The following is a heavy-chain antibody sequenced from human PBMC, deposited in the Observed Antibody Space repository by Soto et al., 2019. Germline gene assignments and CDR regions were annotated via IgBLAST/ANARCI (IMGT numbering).Heavy chain of an antibody. CDR2: IYPSGMP. D-gene: IGHD5-18*01. Sequence: PSETLSLTCTVSGGSISNAAYSWCWIRQPPGKGLEWIGYIYPSGMPFYNPSLRSRVTISIDRSNDQFSLNLKSVTAADTAVYYCARERGGYGLFDSWGQGTLVTVSS. CDR1: GGSISNAAYS. CDR3: ARERGGYGLFDS. V-gene: IGHV4-30-2*01. J-gene: IGHJ4*02.